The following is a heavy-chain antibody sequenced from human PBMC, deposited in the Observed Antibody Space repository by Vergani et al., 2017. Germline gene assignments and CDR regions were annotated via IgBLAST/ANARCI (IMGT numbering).Heavy chain of an antibody. D-gene: IGHD3-10*01. Sequence: EVQLVESGGGLVKRGGSLRLSCAASGFTFSSYSMNWVRQAPGKGLEWVSSISSSSSYIHYSDSLKGRFTISRDNAKSSLYLQMNSLRAEDTGVYYCARDRCYLGSGGYPYFYCYVLDVWVQGTAVTVCS. CDR3: ARDRCYLGSGGYPYFYCYVLDV. J-gene: IGHJ6*02. CDR1: GFTFSSYS. CDR2: ISSSSSYI. V-gene: IGHV3-21*01.